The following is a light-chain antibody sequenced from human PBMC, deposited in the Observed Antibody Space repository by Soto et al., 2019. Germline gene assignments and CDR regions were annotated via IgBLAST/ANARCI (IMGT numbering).Light chain of an antibody. J-gene: IGKJ4*01. CDR1: QSVSTF. V-gene: IGKV3-11*01. Sequence: EIVLTQSPATLSLSPGDRAIVSCRASQSVSTFFAWYQQKPGQAPRLLIYDASERATGIPARFSGSGSGTDFTLTISSLEPEDFAVYYCQHRLNWPLTFGGGTTVELK. CDR2: DAS. CDR3: QHRLNWPLT.